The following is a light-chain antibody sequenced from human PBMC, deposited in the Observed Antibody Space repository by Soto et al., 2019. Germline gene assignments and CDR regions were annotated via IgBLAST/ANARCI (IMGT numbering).Light chain of an antibody. J-gene: IGKJ1*01. CDR1: QSIDRW. V-gene: IGKV1-5*01. CDR2: HAS. Sequence: DIQMTQSPSSLSASVGDRVTITCRASQSIDRWLAWYQQRPGKAPKILIYHASSLETGVPSRFSGFGSETEFTLTISSLQPDDFATYYCQQYKSFPWTFGQGTKVDIK. CDR3: QQYKSFPWT.